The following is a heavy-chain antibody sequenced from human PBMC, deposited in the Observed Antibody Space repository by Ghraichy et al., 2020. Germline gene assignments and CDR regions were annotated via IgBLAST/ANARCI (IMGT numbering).Heavy chain of an antibody. V-gene: IGHV3-53*01. CDR2: IYSDGST. J-gene: IGHJ6*02. CDR1: GLTVSHKY. Sequence: GGSLRLSCAASGLTVSHKYMSWVRLAPGKGLELVSVIYSDGSTFYTTSVRGRFTISRDISKNTLYLQMNSLRVEDTAVYYCASFGFGVLPAAIVGYSSGLDVWGQGTTVTVSS. D-gene: IGHD2-2*01. CDR3: ASFGFGVLPAAIVGYSSGLDV.